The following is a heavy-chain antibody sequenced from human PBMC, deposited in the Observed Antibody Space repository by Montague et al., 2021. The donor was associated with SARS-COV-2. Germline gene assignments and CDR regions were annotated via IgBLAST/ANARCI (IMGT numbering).Heavy chain of an antibody. D-gene: IGHD2/OR15-2a*01. J-gene: IGHJ4*02. CDR2: IYWDDDT. Sequence: PALVKPTQTLTLTCTFSRFSLSSSGVGVGWIRQPPGKAPEWLALIYWDDDTRYSPPLKSRLTVTKGTSKNQAVLTLTNMDTVDTATYFCAHIRRMYYFDDWGQGTLVTVSS. V-gene: IGHV2-5*02. CDR3: AHIRRMYYFDD. CDR1: RFSLSSSGVG.